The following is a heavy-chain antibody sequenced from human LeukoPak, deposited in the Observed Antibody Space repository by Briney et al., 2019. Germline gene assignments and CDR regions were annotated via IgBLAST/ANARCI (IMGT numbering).Heavy chain of an antibody. CDR3: ARRSGGYADY. Sequence: SETLSLTCTVSGGSISSYYWSWIRQPPGKGLEWIGYIYYSGSTNYNPSLKSRVTISVDTSKNQFSLKLSSVTAADTAVYYCARRSGGYADYWGQGTLVTVSS. V-gene: IGHV4-59*08. CDR2: IYYSGST. CDR1: GGSISSYY. J-gene: IGHJ4*02. D-gene: IGHD3-16*01.